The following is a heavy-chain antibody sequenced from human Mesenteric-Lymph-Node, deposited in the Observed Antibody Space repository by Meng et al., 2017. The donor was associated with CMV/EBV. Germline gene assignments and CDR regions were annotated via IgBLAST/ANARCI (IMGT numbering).Heavy chain of an antibody. CDR2: ISSSTTYL. J-gene: IGHJ6*02. Sequence: GGSLRLSCTASGFTFSSYSFNWVRQAPGKGLEWVSSISSSTTYLSYADSVKGRFTISRDNAKNSMYLQMDSLRAEDTAVYYCARFMGGYDYGDYGWDYGYYYGMDVWGQGTTVTVSS. D-gene: IGHD4-17*01. CDR3: ARFMGGYDYGDYGWDYGYYYGMDV. CDR1: GFTFSSYS. V-gene: IGHV3-21*01.